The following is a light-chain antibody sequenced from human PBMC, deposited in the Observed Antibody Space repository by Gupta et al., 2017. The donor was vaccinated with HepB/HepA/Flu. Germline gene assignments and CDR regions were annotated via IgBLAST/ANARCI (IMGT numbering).Light chain of an antibody. J-gene: IGKJ1*01. CDR1: ESFSSKH. Sequence: EIVLRQSTSTLSLSPGEGATLSCEASESFSSKHLAWYQQKPGQGPRLIVYGGSLTAIDIPYRFGGSGSVTHFTLTIRRLEPDDFGVYYCQHYGYSPWPFGLVTKVEI. CDR3: QHYGYSPWP. CDR2: GGS. V-gene: IGKV3-20*01.